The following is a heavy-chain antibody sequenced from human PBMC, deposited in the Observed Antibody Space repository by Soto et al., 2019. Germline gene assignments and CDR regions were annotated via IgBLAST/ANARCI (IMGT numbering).Heavy chain of an antibody. Sequence: PGGSLRLSCAASGFTFSSYSMNWVRQAPGKGLEWVSSISSSSSYIYYADSVKGRFTISRDNAKNSLYLQMNSLRAEDTAVYYCARDLIAYSGSPGRFDPWGQGTLVTVSS. V-gene: IGHV3-21*01. J-gene: IGHJ5*02. D-gene: IGHD1-26*01. CDR3: ARDLIAYSGSPGRFDP. CDR2: ISSSSSYI. CDR1: GFTFSSYS.